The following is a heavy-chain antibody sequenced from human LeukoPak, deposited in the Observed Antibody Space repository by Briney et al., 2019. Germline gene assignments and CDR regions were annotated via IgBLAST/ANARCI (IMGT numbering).Heavy chain of an antibody. D-gene: IGHD3-10*01. J-gene: IGHJ4*02. CDR2: ISGSGTNT. CDR1: GLTFISYG. CDR3: AKPHYGLGGSYFDF. Sequence: PGGSLRLSCAASGLTFISYGMSWVRQAPGKGLEWVSGISGSGTNTYYADSVKGRFTISRDNSKNTLYLQMNSLRAEDTAIYYCAKPHYGLGGSYFDFWGQGTLVTVSS. V-gene: IGHV3-23*01.